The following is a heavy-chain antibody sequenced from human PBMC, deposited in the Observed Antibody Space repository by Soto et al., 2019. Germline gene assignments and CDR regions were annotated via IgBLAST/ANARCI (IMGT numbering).Heavy chain of an antibody. CDR1: GGSFSGYY. CDR2: INHSGST. CDR3: ARKAATFDY. V-gene: IGHV4-34*01. Sequence: SETLSLTCAVYGGSFSGYYWSWIRQPPGKGLEWIGEINHSGSTNYNPSLKSRVTISVDTSKNQFSLKLGSVTAADTAVYYCARKAATFDYWGQGTLVTVSS. J-gene: IGHJ4*02. D-gene: IGHD3-16*01.